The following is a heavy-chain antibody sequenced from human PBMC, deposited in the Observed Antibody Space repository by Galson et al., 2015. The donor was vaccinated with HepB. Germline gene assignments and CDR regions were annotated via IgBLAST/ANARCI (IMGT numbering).Heavy chain of an antibody. CDR1: GFTFSNYG. D-gene: IGHD6-19*01. CDR3: ARDGGYSSGWYGY. CDR2: ISYDGSNK. J-gene: IGHJ4*02. Sequence: LRLSCAASGFTFSNYGMPWVRQAPGKGLEWVAVISYDGSNKYYADSVKGRFTISRDNSKNTLYLQMNSLRAEDTAVYYCARDGGYSSGWYGYWGQGTLVTVSS. V-gene: IGHV3-30*03.